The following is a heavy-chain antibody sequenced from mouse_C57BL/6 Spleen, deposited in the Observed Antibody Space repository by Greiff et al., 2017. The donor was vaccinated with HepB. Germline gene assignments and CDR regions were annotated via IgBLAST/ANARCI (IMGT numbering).Heavy chain of an antibody. D-gene: IGHD1-1*01. CDR2: IYPGNSDT. V-gene: IGHV1-5*01. Sequence: VQLKQSGTVLARPGASVKMSCKTSGYTFTSYWMHWVKQRPGQGLEWIGAIYPGNSDTSYNQKFKGKAKLTAVTSASTAYMELSSLTNEDSAVYYCTREDYYGSSSYWYFDVWGTGTTVTVSS. CDR3: TREDYYGSSSYWYFDV. CDR1: GYTFTSYW. J-gene: IGHJ1*03.